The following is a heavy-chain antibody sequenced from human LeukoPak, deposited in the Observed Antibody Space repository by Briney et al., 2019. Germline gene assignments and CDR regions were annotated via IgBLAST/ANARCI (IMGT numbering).Heavy chain of an antibody. D-gene: IGHD3-10*02. V-gene: IGHV4-30-2*01. CDR3: ARDVPWAFFDY. CDR1: GGSISSGSYY. J-gene: IGHJ4*02. Sequence: SQTLSLTCTVSGGSISSGSYYWSWIRQPPGKGLEWIGYIYHSGSTYYNPSLKSRVTISVDRSKNQFSLKLSSVTAADTAVYYCARDVPWAFFDYWGQGTLVTVSS. CDR2: IYHSGST.